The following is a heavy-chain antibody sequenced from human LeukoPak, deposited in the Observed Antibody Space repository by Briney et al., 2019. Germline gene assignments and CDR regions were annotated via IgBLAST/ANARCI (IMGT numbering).Heavy chain of an antibody. J-gene: IGHJ4*02. D-gene: IGHD3-22*01. V-gene: IGHV3-33*06. CDR1: GFTFSSYG. CDR2: IWYDGSNK. CDR3: AKDQARNYYGSSGFDY. Sequence: GRSLRLSCAASGFTFSSYGMHWVRQAPGKGLEWVAVIWYDGSNKYYADSVKGRFTISRDNSKNTLYLQMNSLRAEDTAVYYCAKDQARNYYGSSGFDYWGQGTLVTVSS.